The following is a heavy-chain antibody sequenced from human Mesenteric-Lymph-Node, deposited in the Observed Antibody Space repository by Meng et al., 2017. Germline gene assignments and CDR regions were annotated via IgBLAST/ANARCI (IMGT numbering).Heavy chain of an antibody. CDR1: GFAFSTYA. CDR3: AKGVGANPPEYFQN. Sequence: GGSLRLSCAASGFAFSTYAMSWVRQAPGKGLEWVSGISGSGGGTEIADSVRGRFTISRDNSKNTLYLQMNSLRADDTAVYYCAKGVGANPPEYFQNWGQGTLVTVSS. V-gene: IGHV3-23*01. D-gene: IGHD1-26*01. J-gene: IGHJ1*01. CDR2: ISGSGGGT.